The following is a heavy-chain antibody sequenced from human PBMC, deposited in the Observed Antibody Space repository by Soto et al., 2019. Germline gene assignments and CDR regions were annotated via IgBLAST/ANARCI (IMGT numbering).Heavy chain of an antibody. Sequence: QVQLVQSGAEVKKPGASVKVSCKASGYTFTSYGISWVRQAPGQGLEWMGWISAYNGNTNYKKKLQGRVTMTTDTSTSTAYMELRSLRSDDTAVYYCARHHGDFGLYYYYGMDVWGQGTTVTVSS. V-gene: IGHV1-18*01. D-gene: IGHD4-17*01. CDR3: ARHHGDFGLYYYYGMDV. CDR1: GYTFTSYG. J-gene: IGHJ6*02. CDR2: ISAYNGNT.